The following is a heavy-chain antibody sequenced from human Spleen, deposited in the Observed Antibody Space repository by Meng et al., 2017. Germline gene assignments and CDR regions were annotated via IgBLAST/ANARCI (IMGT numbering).Heavy chain of an antibody. Sequence: SLKISCVASGFTFDDYAMHWVRQAPGKGLEWVSGISWNSGSIGYADSVKGRFTISRDNAKNSLYLQMNSLRAEDTALYYCARGYTTHDAFDIWGQGTMVTVSS. J-gene: IGHJ3*02. CDR2: ISWNSGSI. V-gene: IGHV3-9*01. CDR1: GFTFDDYA. D-gene: IGHD5-18*01. CDR3: ARGYTTHDAFDI.